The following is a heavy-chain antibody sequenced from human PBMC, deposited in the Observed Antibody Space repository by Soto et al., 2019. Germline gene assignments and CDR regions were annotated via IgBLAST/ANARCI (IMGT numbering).Heavy chain of an antibody. V-gene: IGHV3-23*01. J-gene: IGHJ4*02. Sequence: PGGSLRLSCAASGFTFSSYDMSWVRQAPGKGLEWVSGVSASGSTTSYADSAKGRFTISRDNAKNTVFLQMSSLRAEDTAVYFCAKGDCSGGRCYRGFDYWGQGTLVTVSS. CDR1: GFTFSSYD. CDR3: AKGDCSGGRCYRGFDY. CDR2: VSASGSTT. D-gene: IGHD2-15*01.